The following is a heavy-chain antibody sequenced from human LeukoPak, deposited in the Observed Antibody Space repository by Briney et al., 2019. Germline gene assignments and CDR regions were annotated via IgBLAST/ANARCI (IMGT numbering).Heavy chain of an antibody. J-gene: IGHJ4*02. Sequence: PGGSLRLSCAASGFTFSSYSMNWVRQAPGEGLEWVSSISSSSSYIYYADSVKGRFTISRDNAKNSLYLQMNSLRAEDTAVYYCARDREGHFDYWGQGTLVTVSS. CDR3: ARDREGHFDY. V-gene: IGHV3-21*01. CDR2: ISSSSSYI. CDR1: GFTFSSYS.